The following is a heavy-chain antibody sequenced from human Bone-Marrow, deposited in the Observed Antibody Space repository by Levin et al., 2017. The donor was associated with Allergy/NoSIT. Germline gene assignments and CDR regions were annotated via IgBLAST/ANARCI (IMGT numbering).Heavy chain of an antibody. D-gene: IGHD3-10*01. J-gene: IGHJ6*02. CDR3: ARSLSYYYAMDV. V-gene: IGHV3-9*01. CDR1: GFTFDDYA. CDR2: ISWNSNKI. Sequence: PGGSLRLSCTASGFTFDDYAMNWVRQAPGKGLEWVAGISWNSNKIGYGDSLKGRFTISRDNAKNSLYLQMNSLRGEDTALYYCARSLSYYYAMDVWGQGTTVTVSS.